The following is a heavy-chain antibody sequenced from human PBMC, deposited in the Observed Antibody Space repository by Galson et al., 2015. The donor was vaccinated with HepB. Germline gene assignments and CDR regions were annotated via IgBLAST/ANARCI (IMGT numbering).Heavy chain of an antibody. V-gene: IGHV3-15*01. CDR2: IKSKTDGGTT. CDR1: GFTFSDTW. CDR3: TKVQAFSSGWNGPCNY. D-gene: IGHD6-19*01. Sequence: SLRLSCAASGFTFSDTWMNWVRQVPGKGLEWVGRIKSKTDGGTTDYAAPVKGRFTISRDDSKNTLYLQMNSLKADDTAVYYCTKVQAFSSGWNGPCNYWGQGTLVTVSS. J-gene: IGHJ4*02.